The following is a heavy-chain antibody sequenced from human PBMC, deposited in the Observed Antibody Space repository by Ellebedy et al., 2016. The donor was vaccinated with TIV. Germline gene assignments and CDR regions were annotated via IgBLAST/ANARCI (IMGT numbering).Heavy chain of an antibody. CDR1: GYTFTANY. CDR3: ARLRRGSSGMDV. CDR2: INPDSGGT. J-gene: IGHJ6*02. D-gene: IGHD6-13*01. V-gene: IGHV1-2*02. Sequence: ASVKVSCKASGYTFTANYMHWVRQAPGQGLEWMGWINPDSGGTNFAQKFQGRVTMTRDTSVNTAYMELSRLESDDTAVYYCARLRRGSSGMDVWGQGTTVTVS.